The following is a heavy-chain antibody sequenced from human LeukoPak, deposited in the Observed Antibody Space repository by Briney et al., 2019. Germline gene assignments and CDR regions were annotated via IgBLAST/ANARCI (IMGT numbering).Heavy chain of an antibody. Sequence: GGSLRLSCAASGFTFDDYAMHWVRQAPGKGLEWVSLISWDGGSTYYADSVKGRFTISRDNSKNSLYLQMNSLRAEDTALYYCAKDFARAGYSSSYSALVDYWGQGTLVTVSS. V-gene: IGHV3-43D*03. CDR1: GFTFDDYA. D-gene: IGHD6-13*01. CDR3: AKDFARAGYSSSYSALVDY. J-gene: IGHJ4*02. CDR2: ISWDGGST.